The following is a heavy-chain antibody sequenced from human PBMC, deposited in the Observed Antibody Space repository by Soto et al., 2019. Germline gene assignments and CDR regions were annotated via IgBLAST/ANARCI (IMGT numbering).Heavy chain of an antibody. V-gene: IGHV4-39*01. D-gene: IGHD3-10*01. CDR3: ATTNTYYYGSGRSTYYFDD. CDR1: GGSIISSSYY. Sequence: SETLSLTCTVSGGSIISSSYYWGWIRQPPGKGLEWIGSIYYSGSTYYNPSLKSRVTISVDTSKNQFSLKLSSVTAADTAVYYCATTNTYYYGSGRSTYYFDDWGQGTLVTVSS. CDR2: IYYSGST. J-gene: IGHJ4*02.